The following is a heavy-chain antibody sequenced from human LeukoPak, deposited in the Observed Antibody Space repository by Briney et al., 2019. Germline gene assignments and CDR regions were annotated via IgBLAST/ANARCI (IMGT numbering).Heavy chain of an antibody. CDR2: ISGSGGST. CDR1: GFTFSSYA. CDR3: ALGYCSSTSCPNWFDP. J-gene: IGHJ5*02. V-gene: IGHV3-23*01. Sequence: GGSLRLSCAASGFTFSSYAMSRVRQAPGKGLEWVSAISGSGGSTYYADSVKGRFTISRDNSKNTLYLQMNSLRAEDTAVYYCALGYCSSTSCPNWFDPWGQGTLVTVSS. D-gene: IGHD2-2*03.